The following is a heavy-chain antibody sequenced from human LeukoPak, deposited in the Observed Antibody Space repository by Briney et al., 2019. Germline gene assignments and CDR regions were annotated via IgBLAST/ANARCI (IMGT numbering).Heavy chain of an antibody. CDR2: LRPDTGAT. CDR1: GYTFSAFY. Sequence: ASVKVSCKTSGYTFSAFYIHWVRQVPGQGLEWMGWLRPDTGATNFAQNFLGRVTMTGDTSISTAYMESRLRPDDTAVYCARVDTVGNWGQGTLVTVSS. CDR3: ARVDTVGN. J-gene: IGHJ4*02. D-gene: IGHD5-18*01. V-gene: IGHV1-2*02.